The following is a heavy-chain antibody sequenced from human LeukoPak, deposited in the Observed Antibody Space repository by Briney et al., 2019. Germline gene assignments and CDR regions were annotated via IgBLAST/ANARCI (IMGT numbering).Heavy chain of an antibody. CDR1: GGTFSSYA. V-gene: IGHV1-69*04. D-gene: IGHD6-6*01. Sequence: ASVKVSCKASGGTFSSYAISWVRQAPGQGLEWMGRFIPILGIANYAQKFQGRVTITADKSTSTAYMELSSLRSEDTAVYYCARAAPSRWFDPWGQGTLVTVSS. J-gene: IGHJ5*02. CDR3: ARAAPSRWFDP. CDR2: FIPILGIA.